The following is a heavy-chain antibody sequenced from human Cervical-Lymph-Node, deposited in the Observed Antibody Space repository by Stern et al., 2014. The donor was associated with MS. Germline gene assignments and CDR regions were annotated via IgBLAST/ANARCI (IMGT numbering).Heavy chain of an antibody. J-gene: IGHJ1*01. Sequence: VQLVESGGGVVPPGRSLRLSCVASEFTFSIYGMYWVRQAPGKGLEWVAVVSYDESKKYYADSVKGRFTISRDNSKNTLYLQMNSLRTEDTAMYYCATAPMYFYTSGSYDFWGQGTLVTVSS. CDR1: EFTFSIYG. CDR3: ATAPMYFYTSGSYDF. CDR2: VSYDESKK. D-gene: IGHD3-10*01. V-gene: IGHV3-30*03.